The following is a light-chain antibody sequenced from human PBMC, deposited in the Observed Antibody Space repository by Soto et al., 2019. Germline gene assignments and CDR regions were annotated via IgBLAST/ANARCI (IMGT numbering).Light chain of an antibody. J-gene: IGKJ1*01. V-gene: IGKV1-5*01. CDR2: DAS. CDR3: QHYNAFPWP. CDR1: QNIITW. Sequence: DIPMTQSPSTLSASVGDRVTITCRASQNIITWLAWYQQKLGKAPKLLIYDASSLESGVPSRFSGSGSGTEFTLTIGGLQPDDFATYYCQHYNAFPWPFGQGTKVEIK.